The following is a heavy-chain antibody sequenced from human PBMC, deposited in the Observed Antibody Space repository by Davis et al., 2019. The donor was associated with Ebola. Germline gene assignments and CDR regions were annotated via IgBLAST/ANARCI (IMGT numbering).Heavy chain of an antibody. V-gene: IGHV1-69*06. J-gene: IGHJ6*02. CDR1: GGTFSSYA. CDR3: AREAAWYYYGMDV. CDR2: IIPIFGTA. Sequence: SVKVSCKASGGTFSSYAISWVRQAPGQGLEWMGGIIPIFGTANYAQKFQGRVTITADKSTSTAYMELNSLRSEDTAVYYCAREAAWYYYGMDVWGQGTTVTVSS. D-gene: IGHD6-13*01.